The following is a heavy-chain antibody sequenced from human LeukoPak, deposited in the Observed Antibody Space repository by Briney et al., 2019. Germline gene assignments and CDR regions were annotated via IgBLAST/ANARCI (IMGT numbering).Heavy chain of an antibody. J-gene: IGHJ3*02. V-gene: IGHV3-7*01. Sequence: PGGSLRLSCAASGFTFSSYWMSWVRQAPGKGLEWVANIKQDGSEKYYVDSVKGRFTISRDNAKNSLYPQMNSLRAEDTAVYYCARDLCSSTSCPHGAFDIWGQGTMVTVSS. CDR1: GFTFSSYW. CDR3: ARDLCSSTSCPHGAFDI. D-gene: IGHD2-2*01. CDR2: IKQDGSEK.